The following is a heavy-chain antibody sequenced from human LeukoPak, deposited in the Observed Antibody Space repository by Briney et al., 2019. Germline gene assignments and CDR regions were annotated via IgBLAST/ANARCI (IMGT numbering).Heavy chain of an antibody. CDR1: GFTFSSYA. CDR2: ISGSGGST. D-gene: IGHD6-6*01. V-gene: IGHV3-23*01. CDR3: AKAIGHSSSSSPDY. Sequence: GSLRLSCAASGFTFSSYAMSWVRQAPGKGLEWVSAISGSGGSTYYADSVKGRFTISRGNSKNTLYLQMNSLRAEDTAVYYCAKAIGHSSSSSPDYWGQGTLVTVSS. J-gene: IGHJ4*02.